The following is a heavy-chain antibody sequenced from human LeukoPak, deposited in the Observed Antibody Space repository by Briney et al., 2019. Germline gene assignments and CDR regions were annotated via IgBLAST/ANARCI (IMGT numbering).Heavy chain of an antibody. CDR1: GGSISSFY. J-gene: IGHJ4*02. Sequence: SETLPLTCTVSGGSISSFYWSWIRQPPGKGLEWIGYIYYSGSTNYNPSLKSRVTISVDTSKNQFSLRLSSVTAADTAVYYCARLGYYGSGSYPDYWGQGTLVTVSS. D-gene: IGHD3-10*01. CDR2: IYYSGST. V-gene: IGHV4-59*01. CDR3: ARLGYYGSGSYPDY.